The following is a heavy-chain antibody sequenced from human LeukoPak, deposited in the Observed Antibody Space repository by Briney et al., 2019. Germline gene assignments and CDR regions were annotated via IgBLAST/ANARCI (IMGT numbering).Heavy chain of an antibody. CDR1: GGSISSSSYY. D-gene: IGHD3-22*01. V-gene: IGHV4-39*07. CDR3: ARWRDYYDSSVRYYYYYGMDV. CDR2: INHSGST. Sequence: PSETLSLTCTVSGGSISSSSYYWGWIRQPPGKGLEWIGEINHSGSTNYNPSLKSRVTISVDTSKNQFSLKLSSVTAADTAVYYCARWRDYYDSSVRYYYYYGMDVWGQGTTVTVSS. J-gene: IGHJ6*02.